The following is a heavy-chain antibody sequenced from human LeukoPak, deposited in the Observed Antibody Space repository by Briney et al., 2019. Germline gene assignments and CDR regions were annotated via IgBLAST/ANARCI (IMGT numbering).Heavy chain of an antibody. CDR1: GFTFSSYT. Sequence: KSGGSLRLSCAASGFTFSSYTMNWVRQAPGKGLEWVSSISGNNIYMYYADSVKGRFTISRDNAKNSLYLQMNSLRAEDTAVYYCARDGLVQLDDAFDIWGQGTMVTVSS. D-gene: IGHD3-3*01. J-gene: IGHJ3*02. V-gene: IGHV3-21*01. CDR3: ARDGLVQLDDAFDI. CDR2: ISGNNIYM.